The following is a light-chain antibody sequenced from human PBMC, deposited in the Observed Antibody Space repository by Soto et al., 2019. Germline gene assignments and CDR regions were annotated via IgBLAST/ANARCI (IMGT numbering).Light chain of an antibody. V-gene: IGLV6-57*04. CDR1: SGSIASNY. J-gene: IGLJ3*02. CDR2: EDS. Sequence: NFMLTQPHSVSESPGKTVTISCTRNSGSIASNYVQWYQQRPDSAPTTLIFEDSQRPSGVPDRFSGSIDISSNSASLTISGLRTEDEADYYCQSHDSDTWVFGGGTKLTVL. CDR3: QSHDSDTWV.